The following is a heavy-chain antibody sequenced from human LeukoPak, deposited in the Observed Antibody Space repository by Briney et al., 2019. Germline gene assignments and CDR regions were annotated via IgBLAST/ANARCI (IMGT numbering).Heavy chain of an antibody. CDR3: ARPRYSYGPPPVDY. D-gene: IGHD5-18*01. CDR1: GGSISSSSYY. V-gene: IGHV4-39*07. CDR2: IYYSGST. Sequence: SETLSLTCTVSGGSISSSSYYWGWIRQPPGKGLEWIGSIYYSGSTYYNPSLKSRVTISVDTSKNQFSLKLSSVTAADTAVYYCARPRYSYGPPPVDYWGQGTLVTVSS. J-gene: IGHJ4*02.